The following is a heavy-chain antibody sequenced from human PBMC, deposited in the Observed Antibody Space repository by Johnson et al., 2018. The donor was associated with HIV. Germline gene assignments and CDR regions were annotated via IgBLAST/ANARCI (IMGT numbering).Heavy chain of an antibody. V-gene: IGHV3-30*02. CDR2: IQHDGTNK. J-gene: IGHJ3*02. CDR1: GFSISNYG. D-gene: IGHD1-26*01. CDR3: ARGDGGSTDAFDI. Sequence: QVQLVESGGGVVQPGESLRLSCAASGFSISNYGVHWVRQAPGKGLEWVAFIQHDGTNKYYADFVKGRFTISRDNAKNSLYLQMNSLRAEDTALYYCARGDGGSTDAFDIWGQGTMVTVSS.